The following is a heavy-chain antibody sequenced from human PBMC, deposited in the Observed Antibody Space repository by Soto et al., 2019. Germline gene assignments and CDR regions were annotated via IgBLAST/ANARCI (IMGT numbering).Heavy chain of an antibody. CDR2: ISAYNGNT. V-gene: IGHV1-18*01. D-gene: IGHD3-10*01. J-gene: IGHJ5*02. CDR3: AREGPAYNLNYYGSGSYNWSDP. CDR1: GYTFTSYG. Sequence: ASVKVSCKASGYTFTSYGISWVRQAPGQGLEWMGWISAYNGNTNYAQKLQGRVTMTTDTSTSTAYMELRSLRSDDTAVYYCAREGPAYNLNYYGSGSYNWSDPWGQGTLVTVSS.